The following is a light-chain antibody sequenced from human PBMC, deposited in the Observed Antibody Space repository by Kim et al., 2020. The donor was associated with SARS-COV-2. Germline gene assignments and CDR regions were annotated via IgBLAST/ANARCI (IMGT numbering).Light chain of an antibody. J-gene: IGKJ4*01. CDR2: GAS. Sequence: EIVLSQSPGTLSLSPGERATLSCRASQSFDNFLVWYQQKPGQPPRLLIYGASTRATGVPDRFSGSGSGTDFTLTISRLEPKDSAVYYCEQYGRSPLTFGGGTKVDIK. CDR3: EQYGRSPLT. V-gene: IGKV3-20*01. CDR1: QSFDNF.